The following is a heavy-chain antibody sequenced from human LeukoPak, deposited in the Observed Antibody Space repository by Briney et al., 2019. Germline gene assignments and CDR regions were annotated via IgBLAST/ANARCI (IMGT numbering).Heavy chain of an antibody. CDR3: ARLSSHYGDYKVDP. D-gene: IGHD4-17*01. Sequence: ASVKVSCKASGYTFTGYYMHWVRQAPGQGLEWMGWMNPHNGKTGYAQNFQGRVTMTRDTSISTAYMELSSLRSEDTAVYYCARLSSHYGDYKVDPWGQGTLVTVSS. CDR2: MNPHNGKT. J-gene: IGHJ5*02. V-gene: IGHV1-8*02. CDR1: GYTFTGYY.